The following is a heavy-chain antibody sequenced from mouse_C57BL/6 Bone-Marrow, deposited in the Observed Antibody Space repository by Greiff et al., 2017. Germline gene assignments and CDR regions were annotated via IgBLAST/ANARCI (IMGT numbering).Heavy chain of an antibody. J-gene: IGHJ3*01. CDR3: ARETAQARAWFAY. V-gene: IGHV1-81*01. CDR2: IYPRSGNT. Sequence: VQLQQSGAELARPGASVKLSCKASGYTFTSYGISWVKQRTGQGLEWIGEIYPRSGNTYYNEKFKGKATLTADKSSSTAYMALRSLTSEDSAVYVGARETAQARAWFAYWGQGTLVTVSA. CDR1: GYTFTSYG. D-gene: IGHD3-2*02.